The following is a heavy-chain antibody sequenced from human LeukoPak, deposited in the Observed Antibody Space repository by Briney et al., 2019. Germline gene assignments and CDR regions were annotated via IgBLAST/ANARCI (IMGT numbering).Heavy chain of an antibody. D-gene: IGHD3-9*01. CDR3: AKWGDYDVLTGYYVPDY. J-gene: IGHJ4*02. Sequence: GASLRLSCAASGFTFSNYAMSWVRQAPGKGLEWVSAILGSGGSTYYADSVKGRFTVSRDNSKSTLYMQMNSLRAEDTALYYCAKWGDYDVLTGYYVPDYWGQGTLVTVSS. V-gene: IGHV3-23*01. CDR2: ILGSGGST. CDR1: GFTFSNYA.